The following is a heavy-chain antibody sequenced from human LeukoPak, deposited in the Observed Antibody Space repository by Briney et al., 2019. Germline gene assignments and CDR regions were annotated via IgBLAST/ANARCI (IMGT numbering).Heavy chain of an antibody. V-gene: IGHV3-23*01. CDR1: GGSFSGYY. Sequence: PSETLSLTCAVYGGSFSGYYWSWVRQAPGKGLEWVSAISGSGGSTYYADSVKGRSTISRDNSKNTLYLQMNSLRAEDTAVYYCAKETSGWYLSWFDPWGQGTLVTVSS. J-gene: IGHJ5*02. CDR2: ISGSGGST. CDR3: AKETSGWYLSWFDP. D-gene: IGHD6-19*01.